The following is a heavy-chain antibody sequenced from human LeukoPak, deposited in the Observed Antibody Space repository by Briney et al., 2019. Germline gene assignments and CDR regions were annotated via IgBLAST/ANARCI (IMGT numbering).Heavy chain of an antibody. CDR2: VRNDGTNK. V-gene: IGHV3-30*02. J-gene: IGHJ4*02. CDR1: GFTFTSYG. D-gene: IGHD3-22*01. Sequence: PGGSLRLSCAASGFTFTSYGMHWVRQAPGKGLEWVAFVRNDGTNKHYADSVRGRFTVSRGNSKNTLYMQMNSLRAEDTAVYYCAKDKTHYYDSGGHYPKFDYWGQGTLVSVSS. CDR3: AKDKTHYYDSGGHYPKFDY.